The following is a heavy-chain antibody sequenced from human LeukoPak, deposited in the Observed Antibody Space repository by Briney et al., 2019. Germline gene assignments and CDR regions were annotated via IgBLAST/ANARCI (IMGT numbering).Heavy chain of an antibody. CDR1: GGSFSGYY. CDR2: INHSGST. V-gene: IGHV4-34*01. J-gene: IGHJ4*02. Sequence: PSETLSLTCAVYGGSFSGYYWSWIRQPPGKGLEWIGEINHSGSTNCNPSLKSRVTISVDTSKNQLSLKLSSVTAADTAVYYCARGVGYGSGSYYFDYWGQGTLVTVSS. CDR3: ARGVGYGSGSYYFDY. D-gene: IGHD3-10*01.